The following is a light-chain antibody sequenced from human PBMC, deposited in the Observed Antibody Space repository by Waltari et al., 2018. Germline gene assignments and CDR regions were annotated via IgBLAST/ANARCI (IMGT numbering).Light chain of an antibody. Sequence: QSALTQPPSASGAPGQSVTISCTGTSSDLGIYHSSSWYQQHPREAPKLLIYEVSKRPSGVPDRFSGSKSGNTASLTVSGLQAEDEGDYYCSSYAGRNTLFGGGTKLTVL. V-gene: IGLV2-8*01. CDR1: SSDLGIYHS. CDR3: SSYAGRNTL. J-gene: IGLJ2*01. CDR2: EVS.